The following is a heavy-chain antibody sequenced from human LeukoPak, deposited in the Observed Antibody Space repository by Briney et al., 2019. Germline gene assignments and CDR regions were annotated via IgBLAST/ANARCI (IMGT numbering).Heavy chain of an antibody. Sequence: ASVKVSCKASGYTFTNYAIHWVRQAPGQRLEWMGWINAGIGNTKYSQKFQGRVAITRDTSASTAYMELSSLRSEDTAVYFCARGPYSNYWFDPWGQGTLVTVSS. CDR3: ARGPYSNYWFDP. CDR2: INAGIGNT. D-gene: IGHD4-11*01. V-gene: IGHV1-3*01. J-gene: IGHJ5*02. CDR1: GYTFTNYA.